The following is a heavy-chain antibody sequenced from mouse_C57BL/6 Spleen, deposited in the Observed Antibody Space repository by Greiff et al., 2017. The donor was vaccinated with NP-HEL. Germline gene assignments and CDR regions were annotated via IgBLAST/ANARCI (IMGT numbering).Heavy chain of an antibody. CDR1: GYTFTSYW. CDR2: IDPSDSYT. V-gene: IGHV1-69*01. CDR3: ARWNSSLYAMDY. J-gene: IGHJ4*01. Sequence: VQLQQPGAELVMPGASVKLSCKASGYTFTSYWMHWVKQRPGQGLEWIGEIDPSDSYTNYNQKFKGKSTLTVDKSSSTAYMQLSSLTSEDSAVYYCARWNSSLYAMDYWGQGTSVTVSS. D-gene: IGHD6-1*01.